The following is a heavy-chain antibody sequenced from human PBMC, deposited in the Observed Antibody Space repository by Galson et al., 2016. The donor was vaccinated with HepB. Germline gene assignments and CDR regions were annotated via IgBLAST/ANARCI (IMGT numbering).Heavy chain of an antibody. CDR1: GFTFSSYW. CDR2: INSDGSST. CDR3: ARRMATITSFDY. Sequence: SLGLSCAASGFTFSSYWMHWVRQAPGKGLVWVSRINSDGSSTSYADSVKGRFTISRDNAKNTLYLQMNSLRAEDTAVYYCARRMATITSFDYWGQGTLVTVSS. J-gene: IGHJ4*02. V-gene: IGHV3-74*01. D-gene: IGHD5-24*01.